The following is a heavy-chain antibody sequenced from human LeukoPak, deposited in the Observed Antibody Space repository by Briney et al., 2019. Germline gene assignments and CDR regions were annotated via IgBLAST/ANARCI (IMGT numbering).Heavy chain of an antibody. CDR1: GFTFNNYG. D-gene: IGHD2-2*01. CDR3: AKGPLRGTAAAIDY. CDR2: ISYDGRNK. J-gene: IGHJ4*02. Sequence: GKSLRLSCAASGFTFNNYGMHWVRQAPGKGLEWAAVISYDGRNKHYPDSVKGRFTISRDISTDTLWLQMDSLRTEDTAVYYCAKGPLRGTAAAIDYWGQGTLVTVSS. V-gene: IGHV3-30*18.